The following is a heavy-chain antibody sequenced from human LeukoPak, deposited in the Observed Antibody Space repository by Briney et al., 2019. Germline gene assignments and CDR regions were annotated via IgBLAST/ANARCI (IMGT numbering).Heavy chain of an antibody. Sequence: SLRLSCATSGFNFEDYAINWVRQAPGKGLEWVGLITSKAYGGTTDLAASVKGRFSISRDESKPIAYLQMNSLKIEDTGVYYCAREVERGGSYWGGDSWGQGTQVTVSS. CDR2: ITSKAYGGTT. J-gene: IGHJ4*02. D-gene: IGHD1-26*01. CDR1: GFNFEDYA. CDR3: AREVERGGSYWGGDS. V-gene: IGHV3-49*04.